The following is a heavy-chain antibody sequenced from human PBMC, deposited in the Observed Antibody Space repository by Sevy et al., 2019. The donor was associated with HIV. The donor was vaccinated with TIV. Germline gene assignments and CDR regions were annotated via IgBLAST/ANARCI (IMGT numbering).Heavy chain of an antibody. D-gene: IGHD3-16*01. CDR1: GFRFSTHA. V-gene: IGHV3-30-3*01. CDR2: ISYDGSAK. J-gene: IGHJ4*02. Sequence: GGSLRLSCAASGFRFSTHAMHWVRQAPGKGLDWVALISYDGSAKYYADSVKGRFTVSRDDSKNTLYLQMKSLRPEDSAVYDCAREGGHTGVWTPGNYWGQGTQVTVSS. CDR3: AREGGHTGVWTPGNY.